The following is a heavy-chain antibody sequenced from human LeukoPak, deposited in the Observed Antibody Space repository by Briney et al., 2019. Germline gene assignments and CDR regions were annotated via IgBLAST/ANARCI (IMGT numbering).Heavy chain of an antibody. CDR2: FHYGGSI. CDR1: GGSIASSGNF. V-gene: IGHV4-39*01. CDR3: AKHGSPYWGSGFDS. Sequence: SETLSLTCTVSGGSIASSGNFSGWIRQVPGKGLEWFGTFHYGGSIYYNPSLKSRVTLSVDTSKIHFSLILSSVTGADTAVYFCAKHGSPYWGSGFDSWGQGTLVTVSS. J-gene: IGHJ4*02. D-gene: IGHD7-27*01.